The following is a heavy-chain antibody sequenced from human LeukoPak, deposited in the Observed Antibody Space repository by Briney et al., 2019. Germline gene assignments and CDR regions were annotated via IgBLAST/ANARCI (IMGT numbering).Heavy chain of an antibody. J-gene: IGHJ4*02. V-gene: IGHV4-38-2*02. Sequence: PSETLSLTCTVSGYSISSGYYWGWIRQPPGKGLEWIGSMYHSGSTYYNPSLKSRVTISVDTSKNQFSLNLSSVTAADTAVYYCARDWSVSYDYWGQGTLVTVSS. CDR1: GYSISSGYY. D-gene: IGHD1-26*01. CDR3: ARDWSVSYDY. CDR2: MYHSGST.